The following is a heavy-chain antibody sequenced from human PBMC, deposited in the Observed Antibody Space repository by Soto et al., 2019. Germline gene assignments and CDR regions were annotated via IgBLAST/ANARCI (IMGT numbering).Heavy chain of an antibody. Sequence: SETLSLTCTVSGGSINSSGYFWGWIRQPPGKGLEWIGNIYYNGNTYYNPSLKSRVTISVDASKNQFSLKLSSVTAADTAVYFCARDWIDILTGYWKDYGMDVWGQGTTVTVSS. CDR3: ARDWIDILTGYWKDYGMDV. J-gene: IGHJ6*02. V-gene: IGHV4-39*07. CDR1: GGSINSSGYF. CDR2: IYYNGNT. D-gene: IGHD3-9*01.